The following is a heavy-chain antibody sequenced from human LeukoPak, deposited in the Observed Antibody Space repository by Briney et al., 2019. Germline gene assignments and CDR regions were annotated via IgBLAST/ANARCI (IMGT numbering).Heavy chain of an antibody. CDR2: IWYDGSNK. D-gene: IGHD3-10*01. CDR1: GFTFSSYG. CDR3: ARDGSFGELDY. J-gene: IGHJ4*02. Sequence: GGSLRLSRAASGFTFSSYGMHWVRQAPGKGLEWVAVIWYDGSNKYYADSVKGRFTISRDNSKNTLYLQMNSLRAEDTAVYYCARDGSFGELDYWGQGTLVTVSS. V-gene: IGHV3-33*01.